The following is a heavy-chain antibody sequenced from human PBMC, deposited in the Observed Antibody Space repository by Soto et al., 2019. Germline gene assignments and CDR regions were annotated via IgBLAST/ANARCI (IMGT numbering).Heavy chain of an antibody. CDR2: INPNSGGT. D-gene: IGHD5-12*01. J-gene: IGHJ6*02. Sequence: ASVKVSCKASGYTFTGYYMHWVRQAPGQGLEWMGWINPNSGGTNYAQKFQGRVTMTRDTSISTAYMELSRLRSDDTAVYYCARDRGYSGYGGNYYYYYGMDVWGQGTTVTVSS. V-gene: IGHV1-2*02. CDR3: ARDRGYSGYGGNYYYYYGMDV. CDR1: GYTFTGYY.